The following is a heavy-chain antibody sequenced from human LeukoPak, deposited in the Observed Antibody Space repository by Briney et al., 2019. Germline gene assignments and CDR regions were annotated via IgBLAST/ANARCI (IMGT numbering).Heavy chain of an antibody. D-gene: IGHD6-19*01. Sequence: SQTLSLTCAISGDSVSSNSAAWNWIRQSPSRGLEWLGRTYYRSKWYNDYAVSVKSRITINPDTSKNQFSLQLNSVTPEDTAVYYCAREGKYSSGWYDPFDYWGQGTLVTVSS. CDR3: AREGKYSSGWYDPFDY. CDR1: GDSVSSNSAA. J-gene: IGHJ4*02. CDR2: TYYRSKWYN. V-gene: IGHV6-1*01.